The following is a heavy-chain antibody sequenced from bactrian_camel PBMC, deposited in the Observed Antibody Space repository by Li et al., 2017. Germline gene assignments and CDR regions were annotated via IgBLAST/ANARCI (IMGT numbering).Heavy chain of an antibody. D-gene: IGHD7*01. Sequence: HVQLVESGGGSVQVGGTLRLSCGISGATHNYLCMAWFRQVVGKEREEVAEMDGDGRKRYAESMQGRFSISKDNTRNTLYLQMHNLTPEDTGMYYCAFEIQPRVGGLDYSQGAPMAPLCPTQGYWGQGTQVTVS. V-gene: IGHV3S26*01. CDR3: AFEIQPRVGGLDYSQGAPMAPLCPTQGY. CDR1: GATHNYLC. J-gene: IGHJ4*01. CDR2: MDGDGRK.